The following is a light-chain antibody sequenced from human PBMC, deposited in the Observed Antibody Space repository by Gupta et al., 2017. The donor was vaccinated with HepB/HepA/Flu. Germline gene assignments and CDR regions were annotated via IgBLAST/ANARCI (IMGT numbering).Light chain of an antibody. Sequence: QSGLAQPASVSGSPGQTITISCTGTQNDIGDSELVSWYHQVPGEAPKLVLFDVHRRPSGISDRFSGSKSGNTASFTISGLRTEDEGDYFCCAYAGGRSYVFGNGTRVAVL. CDR2: DVH. CDR1: QNDIGDSEL. CDR3: CAYAGGRSYV. J-gene: IGLJ1*01. V-gene: IGLV2-23*02.